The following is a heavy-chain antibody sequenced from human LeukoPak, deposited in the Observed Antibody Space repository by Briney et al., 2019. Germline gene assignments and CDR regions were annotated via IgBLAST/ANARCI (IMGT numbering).Heavy chain of an antibody. CDR2: ISYDGSNK. J-gene: IGHJ4*02. CDR3: ATLLNYGDNVDY. Sequence: GGSLRLSCAASGFTFSSYAMHWVRQAPGKGLEWVAVISYDGSNKYYADSVKGRFTISRDNSKNTLYLQMNSLRAEDTAVYYCATLLNYGDNVDYWGQGTLVTVSS. D-gene: IGHD4-17*01. CDR1: GFTFSSYA. V-gene: IGHV3-30-3*01.